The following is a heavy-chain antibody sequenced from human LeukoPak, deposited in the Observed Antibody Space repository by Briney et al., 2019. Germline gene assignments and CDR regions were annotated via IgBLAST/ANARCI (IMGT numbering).Heavy chain of an antibody. D-gene: IGHD6-19*01. CDR1: GFTFSSYA. J-gene: IGHJ4*02. CDR3: AKRLSSGWQSAYYFDY. Sequence: GGSLRLSCAASGFTFSSYAMSWVRQAPGKGLEWVSAISGSGGSTYYADSVKGRFTISRDNSKNTLYLQMNSLRAEDTAVYYCAKRLSSGWQSAYYFDYWGQGTLVNRLL. CDR2: ISGSGGST. V-gene: IGHV3-23*01.